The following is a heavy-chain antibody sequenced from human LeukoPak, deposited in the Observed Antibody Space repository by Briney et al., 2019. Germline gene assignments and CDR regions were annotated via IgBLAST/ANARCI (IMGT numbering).Heavy chain of an antibody. Sequence: GESLKISCKDSGYSFTNYWIGWVRQVPGKGLEWMGIIDPGDSDTRYSPSFQGQVTISVDKSISTAYLQWNSLKASDTAMYYCARQVGHTRLGYYFDYWGQGTLVTVSS. CDR1: GYSFTNYW. CDR3: ARQVGHTRLGYYFDY. CDR2: IDPGDSDT. D-gene: IGHD3-16*01. J-gene: IGHJ4*02. V-gene: IGHV5-51*01.